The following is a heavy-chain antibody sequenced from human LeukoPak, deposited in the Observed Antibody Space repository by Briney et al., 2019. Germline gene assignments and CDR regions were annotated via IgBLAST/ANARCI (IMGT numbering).Heavy chain of an antibody. J-gene: IGHJ2*01. CDR2: ISSGSDYT. Sequence: GGSLRLFCSASQFPLSSQGVSGARQAPGKGPEWVSIISSGSDYTFYADSVRGRFTIFRDNSNNTMYLQMNSLRVGDTAVYYCAKLGVIGHCYYDLWGRGTLVTVSS. CDR1: QFPLSSQG. D-gene: IGHD3/OR15-3a*01. V-gene: IGHV3-23*01. CDR3: AKLGVIGHCYYDL.